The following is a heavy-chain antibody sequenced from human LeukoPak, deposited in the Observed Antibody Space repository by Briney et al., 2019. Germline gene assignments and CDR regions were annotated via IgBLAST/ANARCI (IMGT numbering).Heavy chain of an antibody. CDR3: AKDGDWARFEH. V-gene: IGHV3-23*01. CDR1: GFAFSNYG. CDR2: ITGSGSPT. J-gene: IGHJ4*02. D-gene: IGHD2-21*02. Sequence: PGGSLRLSCAASGFAFSNYGMNWVRKAPGKGLEWVSGITGSGSPTYYADSVQGRFTISRDNPKNTQYLQMNSPRAEDTAAYYCAKDGDWARFEHWGQGTLVTVSS.